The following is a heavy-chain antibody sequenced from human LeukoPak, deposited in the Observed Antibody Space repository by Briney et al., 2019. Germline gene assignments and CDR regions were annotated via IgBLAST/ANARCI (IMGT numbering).Heavy chain of an antibody. J-gene: IGHJ6*03. V-gene: IGHV3-53*01. CDR2: IYSGGST. Sequence: PGGSLRLSCAASGFTVSSNYMSWVRQAPGKGLEWVSVIYSGGSTYEADSVKGRFTISRDNSKNTLYLQMNSLRAEDTAVYYCVGALLKGAVYYYYYMDVWGKGTTVTVSS. CDR1: GFTVSSNY. CDR3: VGALLKGAVYYYYYMDV.